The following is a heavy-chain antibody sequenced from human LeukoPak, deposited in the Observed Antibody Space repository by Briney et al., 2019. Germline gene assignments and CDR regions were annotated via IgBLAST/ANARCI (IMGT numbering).Heavy chain of an antibody. CDR3: ARDRVYYGSGSYYPDHFDY. CDR1: GYTFSGYY. V-gene: IGHV1-2*02. D-gene: IGHD3-10*01. Sequence: ASVKVSFKASGYTFSGYYMHWVRQAPGQGLEWMGWINPNSGGTNYAQKFQGRVTMTRDTSISTAYMELSRLRSDDTAVYYCARDRVYYGSGSYYPDHFDYWGQGTLVTVSS. CDR2: INPNSGGT. J-gene: IGHJ4*02.